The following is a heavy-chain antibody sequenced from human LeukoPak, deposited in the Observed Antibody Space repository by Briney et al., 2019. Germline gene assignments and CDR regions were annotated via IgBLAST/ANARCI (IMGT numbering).Heavy chain of an antibody. J-gene: IGHJ4*02. Sequence: GGSLRLSCAASGFPFSSHWLSWFRQSPGKGLEWVAHINQDGSEKYYVDSVKGRFTISRDNARNSQYLQMNGLRAEDTAVYYCASGGGWVFNNWGQGTLVTVSS. CDR2: INQDGSEK. D-gene: IGHD6-19*01. V-gene: IGHV3-7*01. CDR3: ASGGGWVFNN. CDR1: GFPFSSHW.